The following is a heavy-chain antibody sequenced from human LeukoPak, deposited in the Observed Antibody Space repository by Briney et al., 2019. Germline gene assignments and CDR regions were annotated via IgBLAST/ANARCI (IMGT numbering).Heavy chain of an antibody. D-gene: IGHD3-22*01. CDR3: ARVNNYYDSSGYYPLDY. V-gene: IGHV1-18*01. Sequence: ASVKVSCKASGYTFTSYGISWVRQAPGQGLEWMGWISAYNGNTNYAQKLQGRVTITTDESTSTAYMELSSLRSEDTAVYYCARVNNYYDSSGYYPLDYWGQGTLVTVSS. J-gene: IGHJ4*02. CDR2: ISAYNGNT. CDR1: GYTFTSYG.